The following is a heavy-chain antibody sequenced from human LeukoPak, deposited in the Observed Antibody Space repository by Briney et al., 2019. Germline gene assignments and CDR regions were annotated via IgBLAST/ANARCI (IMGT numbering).Heavy chain of an antibody. V-gene: IGHV4-30-2*01. Sequence: SETLSLTCTVSGGAIASGGYSWNWIRQPPGKGLEWIGCIYDRGPAYYNPSLKSRFTISVDRPKNQFFLNVTPLTAADTAVYYCARSRQASGLFSSWGQGAPVFVSS. CDR2: IYDRGPA. CDR3: ARSRQASGLFSS. CDR1: GGAIASGGYS. D-gene: IGHD3-10*01. J-gene: IGHJ5*02.